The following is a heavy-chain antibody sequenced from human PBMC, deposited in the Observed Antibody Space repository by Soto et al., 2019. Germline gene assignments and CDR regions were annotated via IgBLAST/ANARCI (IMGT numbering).Heavy chain of an antibody. J-gene: IGHJ4*02. V-gene: IGHV3-30-3*01. D-gene: IGHD3-9*01. CDR3: AKETNAYEINF. Sequence: QVHLVESGGGVVQPGGSPRLSCAASGFIFSGYAMHWVRQAPGKGLEWVAVISYDGNTQYYADSVKGRFTVSRDNSNNILYVEMNNLRDEDTAMYYCAKETNAYEINFWGQGTLVTVSP. CDR2: ISYDGNTQ. CDR1: GFIFSGYA.